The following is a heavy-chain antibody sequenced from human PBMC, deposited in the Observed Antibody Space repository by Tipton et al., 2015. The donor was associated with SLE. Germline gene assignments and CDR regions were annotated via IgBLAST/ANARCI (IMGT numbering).Heavy chain of an antibody. J-gene: IGHJ6*02. CDR2: IYSSGST. D-gene: IGHD3-3*02. V-gene: IGHV4-4*07. Sequence: GLVKPSETLSLICTVSGGSTTSYYWSWIRQPAGKGLEWIGRIYSSGSTNYNPSLKSRVTMSVDTSKNQFSLNLSSVTAADTAVYYCASRAISGISYFYGIDVWGQGTTVTVS. CDR1: GGSTTSYY. CDR3: ASRAISGISYFYGIDV.